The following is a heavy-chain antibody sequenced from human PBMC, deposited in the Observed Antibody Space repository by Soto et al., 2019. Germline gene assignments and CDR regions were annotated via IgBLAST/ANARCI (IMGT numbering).Heavy chain of an antibody. V-gene: IGHV4-39*01. CDR3: ARNRSGGSCLFDY. CDR1: GGSISSSSYY. J-gene: IGHJ4*02. Sequence: LSLTCTVSGGSISSSSYYWGWIRQPPGKGLEWIGSIYYSGSTYYNPSLKSRVTISVDTSKNQFSLKLSSVTAADTAVYYCARNRSGGSCLFDYWGQGTLVTVSS. CDR2: IYYSGST. D-gene: IGHD2-15*01.